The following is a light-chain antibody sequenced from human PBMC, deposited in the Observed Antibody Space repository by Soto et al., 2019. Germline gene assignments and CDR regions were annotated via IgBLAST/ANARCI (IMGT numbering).Light chain of an antibody. CDR2: GTS. CDR3: QQYDSSHVT. Sequence: ENVLTQSPGTLSLSPGERATLSCRASQSVTTSYLAWYQQKPGQAPSLLIYGTSSRATGIPDRFSGSGSGTDFTLNISRLEPEDFAVYYCQQYDSSHVTFGGGTKVEIK. CDR1: QSVTTSY. J-gene: IGKJ4*01. V-gene: IGKV3-20*01.